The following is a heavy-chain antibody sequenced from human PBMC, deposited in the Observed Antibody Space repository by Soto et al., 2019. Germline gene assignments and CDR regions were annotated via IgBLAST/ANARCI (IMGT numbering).Heavy chain of an antibody. D-gene: IGHD3-3*01. J-gene: IGHJ6*02. CDR3: ARLTPTYYDFWSGPAGGYYGMDV. CDR1: GYSFTSYW. Sequence: GESLKISCKGSGYSFTSYWISWVRQMPGKGLEWMGRIDPSDSYTNYSPSFQGHVTISADKSISTAYLQWSSLKASDTAMYYCARLTPTYYDFWSGPAGGYYGMDVWGQGTTVTVSS. CDR2: IDPSDSYT. V-gene: IGHV5-10-1*01.